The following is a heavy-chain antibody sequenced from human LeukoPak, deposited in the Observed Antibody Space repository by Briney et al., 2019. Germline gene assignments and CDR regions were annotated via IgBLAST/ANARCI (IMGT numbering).Heavy chain of an antibody. Sequence: PGGSLRLSCAASGFTFDDYTMHWVRQAPGKGLEWVSLISWDGGSTYYADSVKGRFTISRDNSKNSLYLQMNSLRTEDTALYYCAKDFPYCSSTSCYPDAWGQGTLVTVSS. J-gene: IGHJ5*02. D-gene: IGHD2-2*01. CDR1: GFTFDDYT. V-gene: IGHV3-43*01. CDR3: AKDFPYCSSTSCYPDA. CDR2: ISWDGGST.